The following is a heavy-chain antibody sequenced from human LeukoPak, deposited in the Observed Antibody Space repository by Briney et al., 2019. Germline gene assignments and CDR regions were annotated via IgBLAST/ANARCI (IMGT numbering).Heavy chain of an antibody. CDR2: ISSSGSTI. Sequence: GGSLRLSCAASGFTFSSYEMNWVRQAPGKGLEWVSYISSSGSTIYYADSVKGRFTISRDNAKNSLYLQMNSLRAEDTAVYYCARAGLRGRRGVIFDYWGQGTLVTVSP. V-gene: IGHV3-48*03. CDR1: GFTFSSYE. D-gene: IGHD3-10*01. J-gene: IGHJ4*02. CDR3: ARAGLRGRRGVIFDY.